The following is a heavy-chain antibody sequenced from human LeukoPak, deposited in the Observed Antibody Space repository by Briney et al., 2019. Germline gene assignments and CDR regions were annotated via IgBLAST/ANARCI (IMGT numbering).Heavy chain of an antibody. D-gene: IGHD1-26*01. CDR3: ARVPPSVGEATSEYFQD. CDR2: INTDGSTT. V-gene: IGHV3-74*01. J-gene: IGHJ1*01. Sequence: GGSLRLSCAASGFTFSMYWMHWVRQAPGKGLLWVSRINTDGSTTNYADSVKGRFTIPRDNAKNTLYLQMNSLRSEDTAVCYCARVPPSVGEATSEYFQDWGQGTLVTVSS. CDR1: GFTFSMYW.